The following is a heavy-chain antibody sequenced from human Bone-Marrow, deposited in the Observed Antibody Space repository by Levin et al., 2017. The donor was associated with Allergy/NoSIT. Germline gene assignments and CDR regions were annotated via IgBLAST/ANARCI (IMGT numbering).Heavy chain of an antibody. CDR2: ISSSSSYI. Sequence: GGSLRLSCAASGFTFSSYSMNWVRQAPGKGLEWVSSISSSSSYIYYADSVKGRFTISRDNAKNSLYLQMNSLRAEDTAVYYCASLAVAGTVYNYYGMDVWGQGTTVTVSS. J-gene: IGHJ6*02. CDR3: ASLAVAGTVYNYYGMDV. V-gene: IGHV3-21*01. CDR1: GFTFSSYS. D-gene: IGHD6-19*01.